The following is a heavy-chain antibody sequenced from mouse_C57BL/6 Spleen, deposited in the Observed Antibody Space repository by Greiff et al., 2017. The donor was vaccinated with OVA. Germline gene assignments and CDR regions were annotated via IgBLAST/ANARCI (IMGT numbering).Heavy chain of an antibody. V-gene: IGHV5-17*01. D-gene: IGHD4-1*01. CDR3: ARLVFAY. Sequence: EVMLVESGGGLVKPGGSLKLSCAASGFTFSDSGMHWVRQAPEKGLEWVAYISSGSSTISYADTVKGRFTISRDNAKNTLFLQMTSLRSEDTAMYYCARLVFAYWGQGTLVTVSA. CDR1: GFTFSDSG. CDR2: ISSGSSTI. J-gene: IGHJ3*01.